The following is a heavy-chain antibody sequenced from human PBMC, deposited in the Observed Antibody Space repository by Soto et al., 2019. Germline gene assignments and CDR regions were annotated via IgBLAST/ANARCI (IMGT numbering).Heavy chain of an antibody. CDR3: AKEWGNRPVAGSAAFAI. CDR1: GDTFSSSA. CDR2: IVPMYDTP. V-gene: IGHV1-69*01. Sequence: VQLVQSGAEVKKPGSSVMVSCKASGDTFSSSAVSWVRQAPGQGLEWVGGIVPMYDTPVYAQKFRERVTITANEFTTTVYMQLSSLRSDDSAVYLCAKEWGNRPVAGSAAFAIWGQGTPVTV. D-gene: IGHD1-26*01. J-gene: IGHJ3*02.